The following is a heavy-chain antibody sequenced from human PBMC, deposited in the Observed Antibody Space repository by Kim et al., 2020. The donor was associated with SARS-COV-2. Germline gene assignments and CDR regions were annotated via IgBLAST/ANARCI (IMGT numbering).Heavy chain of an antibody. V-gene: IGHV3-30*18. CDR2: ISYDGSNK. J-gene: IGHJ1*01. D-gene: IGHD3-22*01. CDR3: AKLSPKRGYYDSSGWVEYFQH. CDR1: GFTFSSYG. Sequence: GGSLRLSCAASGFTFSSYGMHWVRQAPGKGLEWVAVISYDGSNKYYADSVKGRFTISRDNSKNTLYLQMNSLRAEDTAVYYCAKLSPKRGYYDSSGWVEYFQHWGQGTLVTVSS.